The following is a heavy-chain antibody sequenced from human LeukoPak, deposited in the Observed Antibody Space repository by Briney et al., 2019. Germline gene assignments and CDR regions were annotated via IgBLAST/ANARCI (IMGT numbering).Heavy chain of an antibody. Sequence: SVKVSCKAPGGTFSSYAISWVRQAPGQGLEWMGGIIPIFGTANYAQKFQGRVTITADESTSTAYMELSSLRSEDTAVYYCARRDIVVVPAAIEYYYYGMDVWGQGTTVTVSS. CDR1: GGTFSSYA. V-gene: IGHV1-69*01. J-gene: IGHJ6*02. D-gene: IGHD2-2*01. CDR3: ARRDIVVVPAAIEYYYYGMDV. CDR2: IIPIFGTA.